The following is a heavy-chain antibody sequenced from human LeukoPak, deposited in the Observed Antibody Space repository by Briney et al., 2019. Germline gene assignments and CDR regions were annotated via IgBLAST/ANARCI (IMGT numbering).Heavy chain of an antibody. CDR2: IKSKTDGGTT. Sequence: GGSLRFSCAASGFAFSNAWMSWVRQAPGKRLEWVGRIKSKTDGGTTDYAAPVKGRFTISRDDSKDTLYLQMNSLKTEDTAVYYCTTDPNTFAYYYGSGSYFDYWGQGTLVTVSS. J-gene: IGHJ4*02. D-gene: IGHD3-10*01. CDR1: GFAFSNAW. CDR3: TTDPNTFAYYYGSGSYFDY. V-gene: IGHV3-15*01.